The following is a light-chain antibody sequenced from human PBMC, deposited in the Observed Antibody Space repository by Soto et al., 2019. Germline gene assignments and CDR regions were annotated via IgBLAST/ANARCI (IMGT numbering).Light chain of an antibody. CDR3: KHYNSYSEA. J-gene: IGKJ1*01. Sequence: DIQMTQSPSTLSGSVGDRVTITCRASQGISSWLAWYQQKPGKAPKLLIYKASTLKSGVPSRFSGSGSGTEFTLTIRSLQPDDFATYYCKHYNSYSEAFGQGTKVDIK. CDR1: QGISSW. V-gene: IGKV1-5*03. CDR2: KAS.